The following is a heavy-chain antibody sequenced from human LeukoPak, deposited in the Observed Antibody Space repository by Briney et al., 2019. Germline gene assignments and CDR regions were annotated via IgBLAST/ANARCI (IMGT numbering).Heavy chain of an antibody. V-gene: IGHV3-23*05. CDR2: IYTNGRDT. CDR3: AHLVWEYVGGLDV. CDR1: GFTFSSYA. J-gene: IGHJ6*02. Sequence: GGSLRLSCAASGFTFSSYAMSWVRQAPGKGLEWVSGIYTNGRDTRHADSVKGRFTISRDNSKNTLYLQMHSLRVEDTAVYYCAHLVWEYVGGLDVWGQGTTVTVSS. D-gene: IGHD3/OR15-3a*01.